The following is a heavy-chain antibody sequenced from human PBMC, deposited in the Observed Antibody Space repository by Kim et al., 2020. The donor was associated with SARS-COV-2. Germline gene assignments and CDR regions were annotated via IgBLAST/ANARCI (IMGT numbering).Heavy chain of an antibody. V-gene: IGHV3-74*01. CDR3: ARGSWSYGFDS. CDR2: INADRSVI. Sequence: GGSLRLSCAASGFTFSSHWMHWVRQAPGKGPVWVSRINADRSVIEYAASVKGRFTISRDNAKSTLDLQMNSLRPEDTAVYYCARGSWSYGFDSWGQGVLVTVSS. D-gene: IGHD3-10*01. J-gene: IGHJ4*02. CDR1: GFTFSSHW.